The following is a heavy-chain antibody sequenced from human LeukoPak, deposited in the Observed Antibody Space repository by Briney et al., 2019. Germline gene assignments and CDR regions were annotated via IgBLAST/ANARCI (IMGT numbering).Heavy chain of an antibody. Sequence: GGSLRLSCAASGLTFSSYGMHCVRQAPGKGLEWVAVIGYDGGETYYSNSAKGRFTISRDNSKNTLHLQMNSLRAEDTAVYYCARDFESYYDVWGQGTLVTVSS. D-gene: IGHD3-22*01. J-gene: IGHJ4*02. CDR2: IGYDGGET. CDR1: GLTFSSYG. V-gene: IGHV3-33*01. CDR3: ARDFESYYDV.